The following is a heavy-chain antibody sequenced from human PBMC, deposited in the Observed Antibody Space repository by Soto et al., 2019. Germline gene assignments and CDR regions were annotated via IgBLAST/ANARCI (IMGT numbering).Heavy chain of an antibody. CDR3: ARSPESQVATFDY. J-gene: IGHJ4*02. V-gene: IGHV1-3*01. CDR2: INAGNGNT. D-gene: IGHD5-12*01. Sequence: GASVKVSCKASGYTFTSYAMHWVRQAPGQRLEWMGWINAGNGNTKYSQKFQGRVTITRDTSASTAYMELSSLRSEDTAVYYCARSPESQVATFDYWGQGTLVTVSS. CDR1: GYTFTSYA.